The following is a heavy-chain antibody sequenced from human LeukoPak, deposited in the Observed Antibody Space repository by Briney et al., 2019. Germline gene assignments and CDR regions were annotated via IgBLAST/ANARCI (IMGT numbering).Heavy chain of an antibody. CDR2: FDPEDGET. J-gene: IGHJ4*02. V-gene: IGHV1-24*01. CDR1: GYTLTELS. Sequence: ASVKVSCKVSGYTLTELSMHWVRQAPGKWLEWMGGFDPEDGETIYAQKFQGRVTMTEDTSTDTAYMELSSLRSEDTAVYYCATPVWNYYDSSGYQDYWGQGTLVTVSS. D-gene: IGHD3-22*01. CDR3: ATPVWNYYDSSGYQDY.